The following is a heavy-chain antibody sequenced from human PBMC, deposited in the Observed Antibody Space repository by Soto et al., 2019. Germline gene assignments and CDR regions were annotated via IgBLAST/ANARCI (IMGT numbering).Heavy chain of an antibody. CDR2: IDWDADK. J-gene: IGHJ6*02. CDR1: MC. CDR3: ARNNGDDSFGMAV. V-gene: IGHV2-70*01. Sequence: MCVRWIRQHPGKAMEWLALIDWDADKYYSTSLKTRLTIAQDTSKNQVVLTMTNMDPVDTATYYCARNNGDDSFGMAVWGQGTTVTVSS. D-gene: IGHD4-4*01.